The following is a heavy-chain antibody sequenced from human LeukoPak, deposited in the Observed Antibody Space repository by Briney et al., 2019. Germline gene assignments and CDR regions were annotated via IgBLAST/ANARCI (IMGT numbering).Heavy chain of an antibody. D-gene: IGHD3-10*01. Sequence: SETLSLTCTVSGGSISSSSYYWGWIRQPPGKGLEWIGSIYYSGSTYYNPSLKSRVTISVDTSKNQFSLKLSSVTAADTAVYYCARDHTMVRGVRGGYFDYWGQGTLVTVSS. CDR1: GGSISSSSYY. CDR3: ARDHTMVRGVRGGYFDY. V-gene: IGHV4-39*02. CDR2: IYYSGST. J-gene: IGHJ4*02.